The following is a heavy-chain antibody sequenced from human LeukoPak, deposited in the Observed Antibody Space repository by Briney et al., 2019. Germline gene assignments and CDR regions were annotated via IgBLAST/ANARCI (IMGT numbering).Heavy chain of an antibody. CDR1: GFKITNKY. Sequence: GGSLRLSCVASGFKITNKYISWVRQAPGSGLEWVAVINSAGDPSYSDSVKGRFTVSRHTSKNTVFLQMNRLRVEDTAVYFCARGFHSYGLSYYFDHWGQGALVTVSS. V-gene: IGHV3-53*01. CDR3: ARGFHSYGLSYYFDH. CDR2: INSAGDP. D-gene: IGHD5-18*01. J-gene: IGHJ4*02.